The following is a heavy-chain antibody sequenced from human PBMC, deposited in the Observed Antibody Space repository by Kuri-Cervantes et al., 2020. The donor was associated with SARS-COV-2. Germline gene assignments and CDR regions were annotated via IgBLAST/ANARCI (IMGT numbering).Heavy chain of an antibody. D-gene: IGHD4-23*01. J-gene: IGHJ4*02. CDR1: GYTFTGYY. V-gene: IGHV1-2*02. CDR2: INPNSGGT. Sequence: ASVKVSCKASGYTFTGYYMHWVRQAPGQGLEWMGWINPNSGGTNYAQKFQGRVTMTRDTSISTVYMELSRLRSDDTAVYYCAREIERGTVVIAYMGYFDYWGQGTLVTVSS. CDR3: AREIERGTVVIAYMGYFDY.